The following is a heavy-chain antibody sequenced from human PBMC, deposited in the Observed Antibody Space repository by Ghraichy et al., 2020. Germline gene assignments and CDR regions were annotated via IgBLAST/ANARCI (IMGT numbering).Heavy chain of an antibody. Sequence: ESLNISCTVSGYSISSGYYWGWIRQPPGKGLEWIGSIYHSGSTYYNPSLKSRVTISVDTSKNQFSLKLSSVTAADTAVYYCARALIKWELLRGYYYYGMDVWGQGTTVTVSS. CDR3: ARALIKWELLRGYYYYGMDV. CDR2: IYHSGST. D-gene: IGHD1-26*01. J-gene: IGHJ6*02. CDR1: GYSISSGYY. V-gene: IGHV4-38-2*02.